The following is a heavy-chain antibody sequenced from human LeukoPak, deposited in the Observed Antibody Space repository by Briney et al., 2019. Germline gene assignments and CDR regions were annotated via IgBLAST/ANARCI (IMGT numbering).Heavy chain of an antibody. J-gene: IGHJ4*02. V-gene: IGHV1-69*04. Sequence: SVRVSCKASGGTFSSYAISWVRQAPGQGLEWMGRIIPILHITNYAQKFRGRVTITADKSTRTAYMELSSLRSEDTAVYYCARELEQYYYDSSGSPYFDYWGQGTLVTVSS. CDR3: ARELEQYYYDSSGSPYFDY. CDR1: GGTFSSYA. CDR2: IIPILHIT. D-gene: IGHD3-22*01.